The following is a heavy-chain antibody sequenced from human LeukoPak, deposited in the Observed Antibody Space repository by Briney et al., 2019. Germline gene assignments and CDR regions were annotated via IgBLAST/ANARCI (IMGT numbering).Heavy chain of an antibody. CDR2: IDKKDKGYATAT. CDR1: GFTFSGSA. D-gene: IGHD1-26*01. Sequence: GGSLRLSRAASGFTFSGSAIHWGRQSPGKGLEWVGQIDKKDKGYATATAYAASVKGRFTISRDDSINTAYLQMKSLKTEDTALYYCTRDSGTYNWFDPWGQGTLVTVSS. CDR3: TRDSGTYNWFDP. V-gene: IGHV3-73*01. J-gene: IGHJ5*02.